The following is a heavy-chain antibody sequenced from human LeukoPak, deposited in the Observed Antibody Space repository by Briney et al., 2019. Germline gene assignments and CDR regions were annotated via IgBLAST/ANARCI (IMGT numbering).Heavy chain of an antibody. D-gene: IGHD2-15*01. V-gene: IGHV3-11*04. CDR1: GFSFSDYY. CDR2: ISSIGSSI. Sequence: GGSLRLSCAASGFSFSDYYMGWMRQAPGKGLEWVSYISSIGSSIYYTDSVKGRFTISRDNADNSLYLQMNSLRADDTALYYCGGGRGFVVDRFDYWGQGTLVTVSA. J-gene: IGHJ4*02. CDR3: GGGRGFVVDRFDY.